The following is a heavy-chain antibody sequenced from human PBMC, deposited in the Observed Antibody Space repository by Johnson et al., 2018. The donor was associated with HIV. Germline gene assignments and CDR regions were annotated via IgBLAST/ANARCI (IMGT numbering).Heavy chain of an antibody. V-gene: IGHV3-66*01. J-gene: IGHJ3*02. CDR3: AGGVAVAFDI. Sequence: EVQLVESGGGVVRPGGSLRLSCAASGFTVSTNSMSWVRQAPGKGLEWVSVIYSGDNTLYADSVKGRFIVSRDNSKNTLYVQMNSLRAEDTAVYYCAGGVAVAFDIWGQGTMVTVSS. D-gene: IGHD6-19*01. CDR1: GFTVSTNS. CDR2: IYSGDNT.